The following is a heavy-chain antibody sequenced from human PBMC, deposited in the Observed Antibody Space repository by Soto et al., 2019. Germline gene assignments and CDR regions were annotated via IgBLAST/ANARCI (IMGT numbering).Heavy chain of an antibody. J-gene: IGHJ4*02. V-gene: IGHV4-30-2*01. Sequence: QLQLQESGSGLVKPSQTLSLTCAVSGGSISSGGYSWSWIRQPPGKGLEWIGYIYHSGSTYYNPSLKSRVTISVDRSKNQFSLKLSSVTAADTAVYYCARDQGYCSGGSCHSDFGFDYWGQGTLVTVSS. D-gene: IGHD2-15*01. CDR1: GGSISSGGYS. CDR2: IYHSGST. CDR3: ARDQGYCSGGSCHSDFGFDY.